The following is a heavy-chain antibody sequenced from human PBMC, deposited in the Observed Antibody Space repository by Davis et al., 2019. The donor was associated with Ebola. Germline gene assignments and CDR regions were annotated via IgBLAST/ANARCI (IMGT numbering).Heavy chain of an antibody. CDR2: ISSRSSYI. CDR3: ANGNFDWVARYYYGMDV. J-gene: IGHJ6*02. Sequence: GGSLRLSCAASGFTFGSYAMNWVRQAPGKGLEWVSSISSRSSYIYYADSVKGRFTISRDNARNSLYLQMNSLRAEDTAVYYCANGNFDWVARYYYGMDVWGQGTTVTVSS. CDR1: GFTFGSYA. D-gene: IGHD3-9*01. V-gene: IGHV3-21*01.